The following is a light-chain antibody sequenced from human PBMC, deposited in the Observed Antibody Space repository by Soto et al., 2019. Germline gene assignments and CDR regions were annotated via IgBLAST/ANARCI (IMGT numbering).Light chain of an antibody. Sequence: QSALTQPASVSESLGQSITNFCTGTSSDVGGYNYVSWYQQRPGKPPKLMIYDVTNRPSGVSNRFSGSKSGSTASLTISGLQAEDEGDYYCSSYTNRNTVVFGGGTKLTVL. V-gene: IGLV2-14*03. J-gene: IGLJ3*02. CDR1: SSDVGGYNY. CDR2: DVT. CDR3: SSYTNRNTVV.